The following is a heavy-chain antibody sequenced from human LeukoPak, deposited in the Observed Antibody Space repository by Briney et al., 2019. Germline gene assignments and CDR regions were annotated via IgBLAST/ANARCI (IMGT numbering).Heavy chain of an antibody. CDR3: ARAALSPERERAFDI. J-gene: IGHJ3*02. CDR2: INHSGST. Sequence: PSETLSLTCAVYGGSFSGYYWSWIRQPPGKGLEWIGEINHSGSTNYNPSLKSRVTISVDTSKNQFSLKLSSVTAADTAVYYCARAALSPERERAFDIWGQGTMVTVSS. D-gene: IGHD6-25*01. CDR1: GGSFSGYY. V-gene: IGHV4-34*01.